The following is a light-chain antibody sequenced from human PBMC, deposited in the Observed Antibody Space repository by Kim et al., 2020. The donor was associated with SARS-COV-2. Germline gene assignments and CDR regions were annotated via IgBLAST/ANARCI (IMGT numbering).Light chain of an antibody. CDR3: HSRDRSGPCV. CDR1: SLRSYY. J-gene: IGLJ3*02. V-gene: IGLV3-19*01. CDR2: GKN. Sequence: SSELTQDPAVSVALGQTVRITCQGDSLRSYYASWYQQKPGPAPVLVIYGKNNRPSGIPDRFSCSSSGNTASLTITGAQAEDEADSSCHSRDRSGPCVFGG.